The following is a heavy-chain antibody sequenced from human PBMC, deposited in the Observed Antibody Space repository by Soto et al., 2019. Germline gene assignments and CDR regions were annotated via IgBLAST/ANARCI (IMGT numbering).Heavy chain of an antibody. CDR3: ERHRDCGGVSCDFDY. D-gene: IGHD2-15*01. Sequence: APLSLTCAVYCGSFSGYYWSWIRQSPGKELEWIATIYYSGITYYNPSLRSRVTVSVDTSKNQFSLRLSSVTAADTAVFYCERHRDCGGVSCDFDYWGQGAVVTVSS. CDR1: CGSFSGYY. V-gene: IGHV4-34*01. J-gene: IGHJ4*02. CDR2: IYYSGIT.